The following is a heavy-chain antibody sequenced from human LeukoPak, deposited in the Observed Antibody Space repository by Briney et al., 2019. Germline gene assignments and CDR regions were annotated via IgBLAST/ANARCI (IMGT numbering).Heavy chain of an antibody. V-gene: IGHV3-21*01. Sequence: PGGSLRLSCAASGFTFSNAWMSWVRQAPGKGLEWVSSISSSSSYIYYADSVKGRFTISRDNAKNSLYLQMNSLRAEDTAVYYCAKGAAAGYYFDYWGQGTLVTVSS. CDR3: AKGAAAGYYFDY. J-gene: IGHJ4*02. CDR1: GFTFSNAW. CDR2: ISSSSSYI. D-gene: IGHD6-13*01.